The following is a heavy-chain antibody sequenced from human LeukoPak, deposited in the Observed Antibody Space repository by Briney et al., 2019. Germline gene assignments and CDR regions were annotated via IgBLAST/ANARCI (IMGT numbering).Heavy chain of an antibody. V-gene: IGHV4-38-2*01. Sequence: PSETLSLTCAVSGYSISSGYYWGWIRQPPGKGPEWIGNIYHSGSPYYNPSLKSRVTISADTSKNQFSLKVSSVTVADTAVYYCARAQRSYDSSGYLRPYAFDIWGQGTMVTVSS. CDR1: GYSISSGYY. CDR2: IYHSGSP. D-gene: IGHD3-22*01. J-gene: IGHJ3*02. CDR3: ARAQRSYDSSGYLRPYAFDI.